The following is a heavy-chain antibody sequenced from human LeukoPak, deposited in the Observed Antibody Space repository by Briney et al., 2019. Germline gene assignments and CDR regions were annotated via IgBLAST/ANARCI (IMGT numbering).Heavy chain of an antibody. CDR2: ISSSSSYI. D-gene: IGHD2-2*01. Sequence: PGGSLRLSCAASGFTFSSYSMNWVRQAPGKGLEWVSSISSSSSYIYYADSVKGRFTISRDNAKNSLYLQMNSLRAEDTAVYYCASGRSAAITVSSDYWGQGTPVTVSS. CDR1: GFTFSSYS. J-gene: IGHJ4*02. CDR3: ASGRSAAITVSSDY. V-gene: IGHV3-21*01.